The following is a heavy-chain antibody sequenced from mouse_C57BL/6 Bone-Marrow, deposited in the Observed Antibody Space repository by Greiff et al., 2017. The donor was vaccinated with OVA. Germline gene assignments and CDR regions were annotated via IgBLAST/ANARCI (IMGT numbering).Heavy chain of an antibody. CDR3: ASPNLFRFMDY. J-gene: IGHJ4*01. D-gene: IGHD1-1*01. CDR2: ISSGGSYT. V-gene: IGHV5-6*01. Sequence: VQLKESGGDLVKPGGSLKLSCAASGFTFSSYGMSWVRQTPDKRLEWVATISSGGSYTYYPDSVKGRFTLSRDNAKNTLYLQMSSLKSEDTAMYYCASPNLFRFMDYWGQGTSVTVSS. CDR1: GFTFSSYG.